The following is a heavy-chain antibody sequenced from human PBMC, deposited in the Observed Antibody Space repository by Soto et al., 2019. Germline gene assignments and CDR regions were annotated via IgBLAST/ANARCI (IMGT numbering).Heavy chain of an antibody. CDR1: GYTFTTNG. D-gene: IGHD3-10*01. J-gene: IGHJ3*02. CDR3: ARWMVRGVNDAFDI. Sequence: ASVKVSCKASGYTFTTNGIHWVRQAPGQRLEWMGWINAGNGDTKYAQKFQGRVTITRDTSASTAYMELSSLRSEDTSVYYCARWMVRGVNDAFDIWGQGTMVT. CDR2: INAGNGDT. V-gene: IGHV1-3*01.